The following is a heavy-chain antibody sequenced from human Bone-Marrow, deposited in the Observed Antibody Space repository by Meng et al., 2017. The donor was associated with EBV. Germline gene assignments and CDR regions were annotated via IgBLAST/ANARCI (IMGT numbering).Heavy chain of an antibody. D-gene: IGHD5-18*01. J-gene: IGHJ4*02. CDR2: MSYSSRTT. CDR3: ATSYGYTSTY. Sequence: SGTGLVPRSETLSLTCSVSGASISTTTYYCGWIRQSPGKGLEWIGSMSYSSRTTSYNASLQTRVSISIDSSKNQFSLRLQSVTAADTAVYYCATSYGYTSTYWGPGTLVTVSS. CDR1: GASISTTTYY. V-gene: IGHV4-39*07.